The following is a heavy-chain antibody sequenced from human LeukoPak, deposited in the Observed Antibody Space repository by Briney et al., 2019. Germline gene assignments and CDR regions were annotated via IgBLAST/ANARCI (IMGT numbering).Heavy chain of an antibody. CDR3: ARHGNYYDSSGPIDY. CDR2: IYYSGST. Sequence: NPSETLSLTCTVSGGSISSYYWSWIRQPPGKGLEWIGYIYYSGSTNYNPSLKSRVTISVDTSKNRFSLKLSSVTAADTAVYYCARHGNYYDSSGPIDYWGQGTLVTVSS. V-gene: IGHV4-59*08. CDR1: GGSISSYY. D-gene: IGHD3-22*01. J-gene: IGHJ4*02.